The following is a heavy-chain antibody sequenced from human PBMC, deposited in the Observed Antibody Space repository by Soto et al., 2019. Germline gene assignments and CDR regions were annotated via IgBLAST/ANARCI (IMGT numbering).Heavy chain of an antibody. V-gene: IGHV4-34*01. D-gene: IGHD3-10*01. J-gene: IGHJ5*02. Sequence: SETLSLTCAVYGGSFSGYYWSWIRQPPWKGLEWIGEINHSGSTNYNPSLKSRVTISVDTSKNQFSLKLSSVTAADTAVYYCARGGSGSYYIPRRGWFDPWGQGXLVTVSS. CDR3: ARGGSGSYYIPRRGWFDP. CDR2: INHSGST. CDR1: GGSFSGYY.